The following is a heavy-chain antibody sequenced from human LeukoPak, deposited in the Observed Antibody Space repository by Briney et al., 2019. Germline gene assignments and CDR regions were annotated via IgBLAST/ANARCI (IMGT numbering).Heavy chain of an antibody. V-gene: IGHV3-23*01. D-gene: IGHD5-18*01. CDR3: ASRGFSYGSFDY. CDR1: GVTVSSYV. Sequence: QRGGSLRLSCAASGVTVSSYVMSWVRQAPGKGLERVSAISGSGGSTYYADSVKGRFTISRDNSKNTVYLQMNSLRVEDTAVYYCASRGFSYGSFDYWGQGTLVTVSS. J-gene: IGHJ4*02. CDR2: ISGSGGST.